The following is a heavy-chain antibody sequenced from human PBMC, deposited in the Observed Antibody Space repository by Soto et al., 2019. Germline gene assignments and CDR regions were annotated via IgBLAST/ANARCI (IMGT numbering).Heavy chain of an antibody. Sequence: SVKVSCKASGGTFSSYAISWVRQAPGQGLEWMGGIIPIVGTANYAQKFQGRVTITADESTSTAYMELSSLRSEDTAVYYCARDIQTGIYYYYYGMDVWGQGTTVTVSS. CDR1: GGTFSSYA. CDR3: ARDIQTGIYYYYYGMDV. D-gene: IGHD1-1*01. CDR2: IIPIVGTA. J-gene: IGHJ6*02. V-gene: IGHV1-69*13.